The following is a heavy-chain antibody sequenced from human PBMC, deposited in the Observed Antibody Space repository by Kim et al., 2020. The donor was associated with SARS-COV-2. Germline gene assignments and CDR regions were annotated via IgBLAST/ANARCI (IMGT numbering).Heavy chain of an antibody. CDR2: IYPGDSDT. J-gene: IGHJ3*02. Sequence: GESLKISCKGSGYSFTIYWVAWVRQMPGKGLEWMGIIYPGDSDTRYNPSFQGQVTISADKSISTAYLQWSSLKASDTAMYYCARSPSAWGSFDIWGQGTMVTVSS. CDR1: GYSFTIYW. CDR3: ARSPSAWGSFDI. V-gene: IGHV5-51*01. D-gene: IGHD1-26*01.